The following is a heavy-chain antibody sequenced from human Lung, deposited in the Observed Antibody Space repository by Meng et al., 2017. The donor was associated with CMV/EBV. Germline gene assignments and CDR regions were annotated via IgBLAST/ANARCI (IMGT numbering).Heavy chain of an antibody. D-gene: IGHD1-1*01. V-gene: IGHV3-21*01. CDR2: ITSASRYI. J-gene: IGHJ6*02. Sequence: GGSLRLXXAASGFTFGFYSLNWVRQAPGKGLEWVASITSASRYIFYADSVRGRFTVSRDNAKNSIYLQMNSLRAEDTAVYYCAQHQGSYEQLAPDYYYEMDVWGRGXTVTVSS. CDR1: GFTFGFYS. CDR3: AQHQGSYEQLAPDYYYEMDV.